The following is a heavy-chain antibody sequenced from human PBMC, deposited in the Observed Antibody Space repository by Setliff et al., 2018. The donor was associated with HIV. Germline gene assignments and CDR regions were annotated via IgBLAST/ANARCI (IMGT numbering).Heavy chain of an antibody. CDR3: ARGVAAAGMLMDV. CDR2: IYKGGST. V-gene: IGHV4-28*03. D-gene: IGHD6-13*01. CDR1: GYSISSSYW. J-gene: IGHJ6*03. Sequence: SETLSLTCVVSGYSISSSYWWGWIRQPPGKGLEWIGWIGYIYKGGSTYYNPSLKSRVTMSEDTSKNQFSLKLTSVSAADTAVYYCARGVAAAGMLMDVWGKGTTVTVSS.